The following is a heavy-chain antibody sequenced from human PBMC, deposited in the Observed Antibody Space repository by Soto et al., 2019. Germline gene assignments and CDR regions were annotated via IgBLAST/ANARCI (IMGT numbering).Heavy chain of an antibody. V-gene: IGHV3-30-3*01. J-gene: IGHJ6*02. D-gene: IGHD5-18*01. CDR3: ARDSNSYGYDGDYYYGMDV. CDR2: ISYDGSNK. CDR1: GFTFSSYA. Sequence: GGSLRLSCAASGFTFSSYAMHWVRQAPGKGLEWVAVISYDGSNKYYADSVKGRFTISRDNSKNTLYLQMNSLRAEDTAVYYCARDSNSYGYDGDYYYGMDVWGQGTTVTVSS.